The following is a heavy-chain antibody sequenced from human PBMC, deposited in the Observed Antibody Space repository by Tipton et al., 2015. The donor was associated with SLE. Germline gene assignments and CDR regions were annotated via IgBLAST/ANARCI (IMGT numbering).Heavy chain of an antibody. CDR1: GGSISSHY. CDR3: ARDRAFYYGSGPDAFDI. J-gene: IGHJ3*02. D-gene: IGHD3-10*01. Sequence: TLSLTCTVSGGSISSHYWGWIRQPPGKGLEWIGYIYYSGSTNYNPSLKSRVTISVDTSKNQFSLKLSSVTAADTAVYYCARDRAFYYGSGPDAFDIWGQGTMVTVSS. V-gene: IGHV4-59*11. CDR2: IYYSGST.